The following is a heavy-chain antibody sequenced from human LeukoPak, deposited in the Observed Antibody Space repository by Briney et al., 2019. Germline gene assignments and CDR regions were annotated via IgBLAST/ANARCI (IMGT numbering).Heavy chain of an antibody. Sequence: SQTLSLTCAIYGDSVSTNSATWNWIRQSPSRGLERLGRTYHRSKWYSDYEVSLKSRITINSDTSKNQFSLQLNSVTPEDTAVYYCARGTYKDGPAWKYYVDYWGQGTLVTGAS. CDR2: TYHRSKWYS. CDR1: GDSVSTNSAT. D-gene: IGHD1-1*01. V-gene: IGHV6-1*01. J-gene: IGHJ4*02. CDR3: ARGTYKDGPAWKYYVDY.